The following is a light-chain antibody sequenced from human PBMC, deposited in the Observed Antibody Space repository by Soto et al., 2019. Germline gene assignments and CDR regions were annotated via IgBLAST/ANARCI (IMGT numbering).Light chain of an antibody. CDR2: DAS. CDR3: QLIFT. V-gene: IGKV1-33*01. Sequence: DIQMTQSPSSLSASVGDRVTITCQASQDISNYLNWYQQKPGKAPKLLIYDASNLETGVPSRFSGSGSGTDFTFTISSLQPEDIATYYCQLIFTFGPGTKVDIK. J-gene: IGKJ3*01. CDR1: QDISNY.